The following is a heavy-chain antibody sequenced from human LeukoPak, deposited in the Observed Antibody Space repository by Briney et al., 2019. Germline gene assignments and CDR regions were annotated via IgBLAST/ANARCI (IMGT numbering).Heavy chain of an antibody. CDR3: ASGGSSWYFDY. D-gene: IGHD6-13*01. Sequence: GGSLRLSCAASGFTFSSYSMDWVRQAPGKGLEWVSSISSSSSYIYYADSVKGRFTISRDNAKNSLYLQMNSLRAEDTAVYYCASGGSSWYFDYWGQGTLVTVSS. CDR2: ISSSSSYI. CDR1: GFTFSSYS. J-gene: IGHJ4*02. V-gene: IGHV3-21*01.